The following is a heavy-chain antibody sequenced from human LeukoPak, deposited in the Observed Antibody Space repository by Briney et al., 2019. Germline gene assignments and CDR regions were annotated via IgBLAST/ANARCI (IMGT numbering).Heavy chain of an antibody. V-gene: IGHV1-69*13. CDR1: GYTFTSYG. CDR3: ARDYNEESI. Sequence: ASVKVSCKASGYTFTSYGISWVRQAPGQGLEWMGGIIPIFGTANYAQKFQGRVTITADESTSTAYMELSSLRSEDTAVYYCARDYNEESIWGQGTLVTVSS. J-gene: IGHJ4*02. D-gene: IGHD3-10*01. CDR2: IIPIFGTA.